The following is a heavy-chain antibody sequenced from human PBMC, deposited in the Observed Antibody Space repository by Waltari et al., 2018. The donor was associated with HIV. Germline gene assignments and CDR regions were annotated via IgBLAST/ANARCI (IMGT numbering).Heavy chain of an antibody. V-gene: IGHV1-69*08. CDR1: GGAFSSYT. Sequence: QVQLVQSGAEVTKPGSSVTAPCKASGGAFSSYTINCVRKAPGQGLGWLGRIIPMSNTPNNAQKFQGRVTITADKSTSTAYMELTSLRSDDTAVYYCASARETMGVDFDSWGLGTLVTVSS. J-gene: IGHJ4*02. D-gene: IGHD3-16*01. CDR3: ASARETMGVDFDS. CDR2: IIPMSNTP.